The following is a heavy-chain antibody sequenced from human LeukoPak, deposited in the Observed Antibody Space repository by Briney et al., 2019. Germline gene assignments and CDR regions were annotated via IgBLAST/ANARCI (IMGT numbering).Heavy chain of an antibody. D-gene: IGHD6-13*01. V-gene: IGHV4-59*12. CDR3: VQEPIAAAGSDAFDI. Sequence: SETLSLTCTVSGGSISSYYWSWIRQPPGKGLEWIGYIYYSGSTNYNPSLKSRVTISVDTSKNQFSLKLSSATAADTAVYYCVQEPIAAAGSDAFDIWGQGTMVTVSS. CDR1: GGSISSYY. CDR2: IYYSGST. J-gene: IGHJ3*02.